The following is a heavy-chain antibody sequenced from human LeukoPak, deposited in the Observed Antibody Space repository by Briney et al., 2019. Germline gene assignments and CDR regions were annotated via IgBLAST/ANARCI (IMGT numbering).Heavy chain of an antibody. CDR1: GYTFTTYY. CDR2: VDPSGGNS. V-gene: IGHV1-46*01. J-gene: IGHJ5*02. CDR3: ASEDP. Sequence: GASVKVSCKASGYTFTTYYMHWVRQAPGQGLEWMGIVDPSGGNSLYAQKFQGRVTMTGDMSTSTVYMELNSLRAENTAVYYCASEDPWGQGTLVTVSS.